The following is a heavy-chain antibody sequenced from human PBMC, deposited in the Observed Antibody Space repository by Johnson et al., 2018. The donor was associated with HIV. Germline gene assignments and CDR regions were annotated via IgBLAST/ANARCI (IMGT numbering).Heavy chain of an antibody. J-gene: IGHJ3*02. CDR1: GFTFSSYD. Sequence: QVQLVESGGGLVQPGGSLRLSCAASGFTFSSYDMHWVRQTTGKGLEWVAVISYDGSNKYYADSVKGRFTISRDNSKNTLYLQMNSLRAEDTAVYYCARGGYYYDSYDAFDIWGQGTMVTVSS. CDR2: ISYDGSNK. V-gene: IGHV3-30*03. D-gene: IGHD3-22*01. CDR3: ARGGYYYDSYDAFDI.